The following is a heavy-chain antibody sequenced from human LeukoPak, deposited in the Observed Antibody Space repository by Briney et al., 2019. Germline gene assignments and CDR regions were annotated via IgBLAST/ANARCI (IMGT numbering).Heavy chain of an antibody. Sequence: ASVKVSCKASGYSFTSYGISWVRQAPGQGLEWMGWNSAYNGNTNYAQKLQGRVTMTTDTSTSTAYMELRSLRSDDTAVYYCARVEVYHDSSGYTFDYWGQGTLVTVSS. CDR1: GYSFTSYG. J-gene: IGHJ4*02. CDR2: NSAYNGNT. D-gene: IGHD3-22*01. V-gene: IGHV1-18*01. CDR3: ARVEVYHDSSGYTFDY.